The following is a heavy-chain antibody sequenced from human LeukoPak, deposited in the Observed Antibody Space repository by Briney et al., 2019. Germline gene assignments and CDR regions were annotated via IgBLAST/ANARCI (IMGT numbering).Heavy chain of an antibody. D-gene: IGHD3-22*01. CDR3: AKDPNYYDSSGYYPFDY. Sequence: QAGGSLRLSCAASGFTFSSYSMNWVRQAPGKGLEWVSYISSGSSTIYYADSVKGRFTISRDNSKNTLYLQMNSLRAEDTAVYYCAKDPNYYDSSGYYPFDYWGQGTLVTVSS. V-gene: IGHV3-48*01. J-gene: IGHJ4*02. CDR1: GFTFSSYS. CDR2: ISSGSSTI.